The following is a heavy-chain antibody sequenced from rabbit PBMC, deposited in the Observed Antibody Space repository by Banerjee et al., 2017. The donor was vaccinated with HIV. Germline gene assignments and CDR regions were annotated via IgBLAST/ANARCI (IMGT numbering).Heavy chain of an antibody. CDR1: GFDFSSYY. V-gene: IGHV1S7*01. Sequence: QLKETGGGLVQPGGSLTLSCKASGFDFSSYYMSWVRQAPGKGLEWIGIIYGGSGSTDYASWVNGRFTISSDNAQNTVDLQMNSLTAADTATYFCASYYSDGYAGDAYATGGYYLNLWGPGTLVTVS. D-gene: IGHD6-1*01. J-gene: IGHJ4*01. CDR3: ASYYSDGYAGDAYATGGYYLNL. CDR2: IYGGSGST.